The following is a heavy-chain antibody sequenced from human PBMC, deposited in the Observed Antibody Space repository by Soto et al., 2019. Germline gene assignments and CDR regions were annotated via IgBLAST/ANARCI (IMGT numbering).Heavy chain of an antibody. V-gene: IGHV3-30*18. J-gene: IGHJ4*02. CDR3: AKDPDYGDYPYYFDY. CDR2: ISYDGSNK. CDR1: GFTFSSYG. Sequence: GGSLRLSCAASGFTFSSYGMHWVRQAPGKGLEWVAVISYDGSNKYYADSVKGRFTISRDNSKNTLYLQMNSLRAEATAVYYCAKDPDYGDYPYYFDYWGQGTLVTVSS. D-gene: IGHD4-17*01.